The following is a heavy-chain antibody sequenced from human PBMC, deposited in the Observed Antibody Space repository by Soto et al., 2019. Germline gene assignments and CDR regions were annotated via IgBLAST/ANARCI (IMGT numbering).Heavy chain of an antibody. CDR3: AKESTTGILNWFDP. V-gene: IGHV3-23*01. Sequence: VQLLESGGGLVQPGGSLRLSCAASGFTFNSYAMTWVRQAPGKGLEWVSTVTGSGGSTYYADSVKGRFTISRDNSKNTLCLQMNSLRAEDTALYYCAKESTTGILNWFDPWGQGTLVTVSS. CDR2: VTGSGGST. CDR1: GFTFNSYA. D-gene: IGHD1-1*01. J-gene: IGHJ5*02.